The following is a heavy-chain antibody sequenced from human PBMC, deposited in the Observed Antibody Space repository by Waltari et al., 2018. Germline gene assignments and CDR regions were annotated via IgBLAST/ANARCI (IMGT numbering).Heavy chain of an antibody. CDR1: GFTFSTYW. CDR2: MCMDGWPT. V-gene: IGHV3-74*01. D-gene: IGHD3-16*02. Sequence: EVQLVESGGGLVQPGGSLRLSCAASGFTFSTYWMHWVRQAPGKGLGWGSRMCMDGWPTNNADSVKGRFTISRDNAKNTLYLQMNNLGAEDTAVYYCARAGSYRFDYWGQGTLVTVSS. J-gene: IGHJ4*02. CDR3: ARAGSYRFDY.